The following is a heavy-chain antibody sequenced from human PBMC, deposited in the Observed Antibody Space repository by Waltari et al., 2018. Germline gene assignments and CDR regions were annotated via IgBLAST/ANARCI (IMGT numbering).Heavy chain of an antibody. CDR3: AKGNSSGWYNFDY. CDR1: GFTFSSYA. V-gene: IGHV3-23*01. Sequence: EVKLLESGGGLAQPGGSLRLSCAASGFTFSSYAMSWVRQAPGKGLEWVAGIRGSGGSTYYADSVKGRFTMSRDNSKNALYLQMNSMTAEDTAVYYCAKGNSSGWYNFDYWGQGTLVTVSS. CDR2: IRGSGGST. J-gene: IGHJ4*02. D-gene: IGHD6-19*01.